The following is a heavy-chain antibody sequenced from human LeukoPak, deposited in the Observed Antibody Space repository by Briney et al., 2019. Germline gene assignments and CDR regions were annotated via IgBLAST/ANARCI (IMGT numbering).Heavy chain of an antibody. CDR1: GYTFTSYA. CDR2: ISAYNGNT. Sequence: GASVKVSCKASGYTFTSYAMNWVRQAPGQGLEWMGWISAYNGNTNYAQKLQGRVTMTTDTSTSTAYMELRSLRSDDTAVYYCARDQEYSTSFDYWGQGTLVTVSS. CDR3: ARDQEYSTSFDY. J-gene: IGHJ4*02. V-gene: IGHV1-18*01. D-gene: IGHD6-6*01.